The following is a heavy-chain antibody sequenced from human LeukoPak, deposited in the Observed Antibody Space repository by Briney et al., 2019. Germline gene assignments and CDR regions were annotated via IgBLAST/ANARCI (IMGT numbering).Heavy chain of an antibody. CDR3: ARWGRDLDAFDI. D-gene: IGHD3-16*01. Sequence: GGSLRLSCAASGFTVSSNYMSWVRQAPGKGLEWVSVIYSGGSTYYADSVKGRFTISRDNSKNTLYLQMNSLRAEDTAVHYCARWGRDLDAFDIWGPGTMVTVSS. CDR1: GFTVSSNY. CDR2: IYSGGST. V-gene: IGHV3-66*01. J-gene: IGHJ3*02.